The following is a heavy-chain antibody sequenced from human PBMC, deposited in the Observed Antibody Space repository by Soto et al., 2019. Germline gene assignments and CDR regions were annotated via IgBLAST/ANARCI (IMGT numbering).Heavy chain of an antibody. J-gene: IGHJ6*02. CDR3: ARSIEEVYAIYYYYGMDV. D-gene: IGHD2-8*01. V-gene: IGHV3-33*01. CDR1: GFTFNDYG. Sequence: QVQLVESGGGVVQPGRSLRLSCAASGFTFNDYGMHWVRQAPGKGLEWVAVIWYDGSNKYYADSVRGRFTISRDTSKRTLYLQMNSLRAEDTAVYYCARSIEEVYAIYYYYGMDVWGQGTTVTVSS. CDR2: IWYDGSNK.